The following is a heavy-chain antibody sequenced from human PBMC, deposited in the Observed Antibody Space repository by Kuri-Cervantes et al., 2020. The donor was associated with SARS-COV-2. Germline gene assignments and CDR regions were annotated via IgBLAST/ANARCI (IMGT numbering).Heavy chain of an antibody. D-gene: IGHD6-13*01. CDR3: ARCPSSSWYSDAFDI. CDR1: GFTFSSYE. CDR2: ISSSGSTI. J-gene: IGHJ3*02. V-gene: IGHV3-48*03. Sequence: LSLTCAASGFTFSSYEMNWVRQAPGKGLEWVSYISSSGSTIHYADSVKGRFTISRDNAKNSLYLQMNSLRAEDTAVYYCARCPSSSWYSDAFDIWGQGTMVTVSS.